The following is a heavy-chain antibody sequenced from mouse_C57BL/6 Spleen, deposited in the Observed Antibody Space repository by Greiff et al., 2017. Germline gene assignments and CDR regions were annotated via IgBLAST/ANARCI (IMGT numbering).Heavy chain of an antibody. D-gene: IGHD2-3*01. Sequence: VQLQQSGPELVKPGASVKISCKASGYTFTDYYMNWVKQSHGKSLEWIGDINPNNGGTSYNQKFKGKATLTVDKSSSTAYMELRSLTSEDSAVYYCARSEDDGSPFAYWGQGTLVTVSA. CDR3: ARSEDDGSPFAY. CDR1: GYTFTDYY. CDR2: INPNNGGT. V-gene: IGHV1-26*01. J-gene: IGHJ3*01.